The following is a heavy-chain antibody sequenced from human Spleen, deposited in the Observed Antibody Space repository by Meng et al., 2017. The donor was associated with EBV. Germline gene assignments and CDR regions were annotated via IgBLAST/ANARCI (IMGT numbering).Heavy chain of an antibody. Sequence: VQLVGSGGGVWQAGWSLCFSGAASGFTFSGVGMFWVRKAPGKGPEWVAILPSDGGNTHYSDSVKGRFTISRDNSKKTLYLQMNSLRAEDTAMYYCARDLSGRFDPWGRGTLVTVSS. J-gene: IGHJ5*02. CDR3: ARDLSGRFDP. D-gene: IGHD1-26*01. V-gene: IGHV3-30*03. CDR2: LPSDGGNT. CDR1: GFTFSGVG.